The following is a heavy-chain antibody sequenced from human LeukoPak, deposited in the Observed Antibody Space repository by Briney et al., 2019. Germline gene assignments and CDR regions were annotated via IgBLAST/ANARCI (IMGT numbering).Heavy chain of an antibody. J-gene: IGHJ3*02. D-gene: IGHD3-9*01. Sequence: ASVKVSCKASGYTFTSYYMHWVRQAPGQGLEWMGIINPSGGSTSYAQKFQGRVTMTRDTSTSTVYMELSSLRSEDTAVYYCASLDRIRYFDWLSTDAFDIWGQGTMVTVSS. CDR2: INPSGGST. CDR1: GYTFTSYY. V-gene: IGHV1-46*01. CDR3: ASLDRIRYFDWLSTDAFDI.